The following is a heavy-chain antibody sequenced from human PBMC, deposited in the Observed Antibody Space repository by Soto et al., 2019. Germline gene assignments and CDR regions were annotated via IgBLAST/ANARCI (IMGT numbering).Heavy chain of an antibody. CDR2: LVGSGADK. Sequence: EVQLLESGGGLVQPGGSLRLSCAASGFSFSAYAMNWVRQAPGKGLQWVSGLVGSGADKNYADSVRGRFTVSRDNSKNTLYLQMNRLRDEDTAVYYCAKDLIAGNGVWAAFDMWGRGTKVTVSS. J-gene: IGHJ3*02. CDR1: GFSFSAYA. CDR3: AKDLIAGNGVWAAFDM. V-gene: IGHV3-23*01. D-gene: IGHD2-8*01.